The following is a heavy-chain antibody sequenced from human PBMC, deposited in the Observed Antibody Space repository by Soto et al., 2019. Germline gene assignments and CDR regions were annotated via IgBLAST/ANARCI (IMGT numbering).Heavy chain of an antibody. Sequence: QVQLQQWGAGLLKPSETLSLTCAVYGGSFSGYYWSWIRQPPGKGLEWSGEINHSGSTNYNPSLMSRVTISVDTSRNQFSLKLSSVTAADTAVYYCARAHDFWSGYYMDVWGKGTTVTVSS. CDR2: INHSGST. V-gene: IGHV4-34*01. CDR1: GGSFSGYY. CDR3: ARAHDFWSGYYMDV. D-gene: IGHD3-3*01. J-gene: IGHJ6*03.